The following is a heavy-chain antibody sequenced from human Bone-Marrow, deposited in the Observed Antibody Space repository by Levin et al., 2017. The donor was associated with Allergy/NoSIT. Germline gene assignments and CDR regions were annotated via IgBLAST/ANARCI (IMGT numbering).Heavy chain of an antibody. CDR2: ISWNSGSI. CDR1: GFTFDDYA. CDR3: AKVRSSTSLITWAFDI. J-gene: IGHJ3*02. Sequence: SLKISCAASGFTFDDYAMHWVRQAPGKGLEWVSGISWNSGSIGYADSVKGRFTISRDNAKNSLYLQMNSLRAEDTALYYCAKVRSSTSLITWAFDIWGQGTMVTVSS. D-gene: IGHD2-2*01. V-gene: IGHV3-9*01.